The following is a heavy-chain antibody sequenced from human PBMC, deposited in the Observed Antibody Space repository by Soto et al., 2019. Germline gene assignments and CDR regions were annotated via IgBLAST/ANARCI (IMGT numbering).Heavy chain of an antibody. Sequence: QVQLVQSGAEVKKPGSSVKVSCKASGGTFSSYTISWVRQAPGQGLEWMGRIIPILGIANYAQKLQGRVTITADKSTSTAYMELSSLRSEDTAVYYCARGSSSSWDKPEGFCDYWGQGTVVTVSS. CDR1: GGTFSSYT. V-gene: IGHV1-69*02. CDR2: IIPILGIA. CDR3: ARGSSSSWDKPEGFCDY. J-gene: IGHJ4*02. D-gene: IGHD6-13*01.